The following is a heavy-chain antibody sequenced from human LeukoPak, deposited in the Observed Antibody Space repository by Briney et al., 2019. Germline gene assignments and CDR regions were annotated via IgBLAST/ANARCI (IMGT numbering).Heavy chain of an antibody. CDR1: GYTFTDYY. CDR3: ARDHYGSGSYYNNGFDH. D-gene: IGHD3-10*01. Sequence: ASVKVSCKASGYTFTDYYIHWVRQAPGQGLEWMGWINPNSGGTNYAQKFQGRVTMTRDTSISTAYMEVSRLRSDDTAVYYCARDHYGSGSYYNNGFDHWGQGTLVTVSS. CDR2: INPNSGGT. J-gene: IGHJ4*02. V-gene: IGHV1-2*02.